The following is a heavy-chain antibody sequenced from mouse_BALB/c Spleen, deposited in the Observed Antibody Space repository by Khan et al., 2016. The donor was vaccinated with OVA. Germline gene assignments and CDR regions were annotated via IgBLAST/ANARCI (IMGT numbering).Heavy chain of an antibody. CDR2: INPNNGYT. D-gene: IGHD2-14*01. Sequence: QVQLQQSGAELARPGASVKMSCKTSGYTFSSYTIHWIKLRPGQGLEWIGYINPNNGYTNYNQKFKDKATLTADKSSTTVYMQLSSLTSDDSAMYNCVRGGDYYRNDGCFAYWGQGTLVTVSA. CDR1: GYTFSSYT. V-gene: IGHV1-4*01. J-gene: IGHJ3*01. CDR3: VRGGDYYRNDGCFAY.